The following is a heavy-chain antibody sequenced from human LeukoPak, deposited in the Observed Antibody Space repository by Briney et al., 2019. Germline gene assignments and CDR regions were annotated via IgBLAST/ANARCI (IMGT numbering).Heavy chain of an antibody. D-gene: IGHD2-15*01. V-gene: IGHV4-59*01. CDR3: ARTRGGYCSGGSCYAIPYYFDY. J-gene: IGHJ4*02. Sequence: PSETLSLTCTVSGGSISSYYWSWIRQPPGKGLEWIGYIYYSGSTNYNPSLKSRVTISVDTSKNQFSLKLSSVTAADTAVYYCARTRGGYCSGGSCYAIPYYFDYWGQGTLVTVSS. CDR2: IYYSGST. CDR1: GGSISSYY.